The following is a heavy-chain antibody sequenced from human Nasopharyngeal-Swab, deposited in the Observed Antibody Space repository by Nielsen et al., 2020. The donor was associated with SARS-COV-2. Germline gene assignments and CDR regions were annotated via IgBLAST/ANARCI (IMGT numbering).Heavy chain of an antibody. CDR1: GGSIHSYY. CDR2: IYYSGST. J-gene: IGHJ6*02. CDR3: ARSEIAAGRPYCYYGMDV. D-gene: IGHD6-13*01. V-gene: IGHV4-59*01. Sequence: SETLSLTCTVSGGSIHSYYWSWIRQPPGKGLEWIGYIYYSGSTKYNPSLKSRVTISVDTSKNQFSLKLSSVTAADTAVYYCARSEIAAGRPYCYYGMDVWGQGTTVTVSS.